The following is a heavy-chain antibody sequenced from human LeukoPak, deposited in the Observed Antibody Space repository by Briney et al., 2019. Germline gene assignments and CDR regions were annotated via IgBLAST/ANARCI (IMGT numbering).Heavy chain of an antibody. V-gene: IGHV4-39*01. CDR2: IYYSGSI. CDR3: ARHGGGLFDY. Sequence: SETLSLTCTVSGGSISSSSYYWGWIRQPPGKGLEWIGSIYYSGSIYYNPSLKSRVTISVDTSKNQFSLKLSSVTAADTAVYYCARHGGGLFDYWGQGTLVTVSS. D-gene: IGHD3-16*01. CDR1: GGSISSSSYY. J-gene: IGHJ4*02.